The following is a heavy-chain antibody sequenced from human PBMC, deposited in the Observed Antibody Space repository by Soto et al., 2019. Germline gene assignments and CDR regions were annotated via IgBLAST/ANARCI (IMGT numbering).Heavy chain of an antibody. CDR3: AKGPAYHYDSSDYEYFDC. D-gene: IGHD3-22*01. J-gene: IGHJ4*02. CDR2: ISGGGAKT. V-gene: IGHV3-23*01. Sequence: GGCQRLWCTSSVWPIFIYCLRWVRKAPGKGVEWVAGISGGGAKTHYADTVKGRFTVSRDTSKNTLYLEMNSLRAEDTAVYYCAKGPAYHYDSSDYEYFDCWGRRYLVTVSS. CDR1: VWPIFIYC.